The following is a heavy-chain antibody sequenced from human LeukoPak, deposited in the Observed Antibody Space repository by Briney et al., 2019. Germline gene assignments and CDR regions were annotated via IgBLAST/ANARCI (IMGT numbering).Heavy chain of an antibody. CDR2: MNPNSGNT. J-gene: IGHJ4*02. Sequence: ASVKVSCKASGYTFTSYDINWVRQATGQGLEWMGWMNPNSGNTGYAQKFQGRVTMTRNTSISTAYMELSSLRSEDTAVYYCARSYDYVWGSYRYPTRDYWGQGTLVTVSS. D-gene: IGHD3-16*02. CDR1: GYTFTSYD. V-gene: IGHV1-8*01. CDR3: ARSYDYVWGSYRYPTRDY.